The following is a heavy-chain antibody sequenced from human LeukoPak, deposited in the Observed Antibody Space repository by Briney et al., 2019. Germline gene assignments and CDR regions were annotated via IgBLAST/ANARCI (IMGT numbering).Heavy chain of an antibody. CDR1: GGSISSSNW. D-gene: IGHD5-18*01. V-gene: IGHV4-4*02. CDR3: ARGGGGYSYGYELDY. J-gene: IGHJ4*02. Sequence: SGTLSLTCAVSGGSISSSNWWSWVRQPPGKGLEWIGEIYHSGSTNYNPSLKSRVTISVDKSKNQFSLKLSSVTAADTAVYYCARGGGGYSYGYELDYWGQGTLVTVSS. CDR2: IYHSGST.